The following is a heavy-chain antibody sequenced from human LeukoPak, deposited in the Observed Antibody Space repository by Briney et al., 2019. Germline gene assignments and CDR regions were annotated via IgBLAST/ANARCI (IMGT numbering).Heavy chain of an antibody. CDR3: ARVDCSGDTCYSAGY. V-gene: IGHV1-18*01. CDR2: ISVDKGET. Sequence: ASVKVSCKASGYTFFYYGVTWVRQVPGQGLEWMGWISVDKGETKYAQKLQGRVTLTTDISTSTAYMELRSLRSDDTAVYYCARVDCSGDTCYSAGYWGQGTLVTVSS. J-gene: IGHJ4*02. CDR1: GYTFFYYG. D-gene: IGHD2-15*01.